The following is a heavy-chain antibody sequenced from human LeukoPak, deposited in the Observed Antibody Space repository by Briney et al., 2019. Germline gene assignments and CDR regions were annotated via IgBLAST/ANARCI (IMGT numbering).Heavy chain of an antibody. V-gene: IGHV3-48*03. D-gene: IGHD2-2*01. CDR1: GFTFSSYE. Sequence: GGSLRLSCAASGFTFSSYEMNWVRQAPGKGLEWVSISSSGSTIYYADSVEGPFTISRDNAKNSLYLQMNSLRAEDTAVYYCARDVTGSSTSGMDVWGKGTTVTISS. CDR2: SSSGSTI. CDR3: ARDVTGSSTSGMDV. J-gene: IGHJ6*04.